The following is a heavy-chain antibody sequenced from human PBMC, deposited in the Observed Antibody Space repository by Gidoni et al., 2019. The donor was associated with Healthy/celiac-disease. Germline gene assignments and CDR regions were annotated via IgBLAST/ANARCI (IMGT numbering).Heavy chain of an antibody. CDR2: IIPIFGTA. CDR3: ATPKKVTAIFPLDY. Sequence: QVQLVQSGAEVKKPGSSLKVSCKSSGGTFSSYAISWVRQAPGQGLEWMGGIIPIFGTANYAQKFQGRVTITADESTSTAYMELSSLRSEDTAVYYCATPKKVTAIFPLDYWGQGTLVTVSS. D-gene: IGHD2-21*02. CDR1: GGTFSSYA. J-gene: IGHJ4*02. V-gene: IGHV1-69*01.